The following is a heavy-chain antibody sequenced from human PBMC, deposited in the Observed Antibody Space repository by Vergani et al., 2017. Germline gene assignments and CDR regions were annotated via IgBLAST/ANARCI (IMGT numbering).Heavy chain of an antibody. CDR3: ASDTHSGQRADR. CDR2: IHYSENT. V-gene: IGHV4-59*11. CDR1: FDSIRNLY. Sequence: QVQLQESGPGLVKSSETLSLTCSVSFDSIRNLYCNWIRQPPGKGLEWIGSIHYSENTNYNPALKTRVTISVDTSKNQFSLTLTSVTAADTAGYYCASDTHSGQRADRWGQGILVTVTS. D-gene: IGHD6-19*01. J-gene: IGHJ5*02.